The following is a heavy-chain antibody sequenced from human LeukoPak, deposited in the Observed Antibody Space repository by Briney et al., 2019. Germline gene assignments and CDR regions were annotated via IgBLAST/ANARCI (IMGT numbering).Heavy chain of an antibody. J-gene: IGHJ4*02. CDR3: ARGTYYYDSSGYFLDY. CDR2: IYYSGST. V-gene: IGHV4-39*07. CDR1: GGSISCSSYY. D-gene: IGHD3-22*01. Sequence: PSETLSLTCTVSGGSISCSSYYWGWIRQPPGKGLEWIGSIYYSGSTYYNPSLKSRVTISVDTSKNQFSLKLSSVTAADTAVYYCARGTYYYDSSGYFLDYWGQGTLVTVSS.